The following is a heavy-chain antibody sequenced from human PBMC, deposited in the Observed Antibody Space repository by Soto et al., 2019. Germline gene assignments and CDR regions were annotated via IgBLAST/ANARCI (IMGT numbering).Heavy chain of an antibody. CDR1: GFTVSSNY. D-gene: IGHD6-6*01. Sequence: GGSLRLSCAASGFTVSSNYMSWVRQAPGKGLEWVSFIFSCGSTYYADSVKGSFTISRDNSKNTLYLQMNSLRAEDTAVYYCAKRSSSFTFDYWGQGTLVTVSS. CDR2: IFSCGST. J-gene: IGHJ4*02. CDR3: AKRSSSFTFDY. V-gene: IGHV3-66*01.